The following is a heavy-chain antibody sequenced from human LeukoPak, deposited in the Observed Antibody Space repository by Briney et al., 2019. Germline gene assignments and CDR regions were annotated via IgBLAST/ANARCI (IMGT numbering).Heavy chain of an antibody. CDR2: ISYDGSNK. CDR3: ARDVAVAGPYYYYYYGMDV. V-gene: IGHV3-30-3*01. D-gene: IGHD6-19*01. CDR1: GFTFSSYA. Sequence: PGGSLRLSCAASGFTFSSYAMPWVRQAPGKGLEWVAVISYDGSNKYYADSVKGRFTISRDNSKNTLYLQMNSLRAEDTAAYYCARDVAVAGPYYYYYYGMDVWGQGTTVTVSS. J-gene: IGHJ6*02.